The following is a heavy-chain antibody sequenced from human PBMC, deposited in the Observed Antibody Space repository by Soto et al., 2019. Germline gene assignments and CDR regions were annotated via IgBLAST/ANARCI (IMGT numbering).Heavy chain of an antibody. CDR3: ARDRIVGATVNDGMDV. J-gene: IGHJ6*02. D-gene: IGHD1-26*01. CDR1: GGSISSYY. CDR2: IYYSGST. V-gene: IGHV4-59*01. Sequence: SETLSLTCTVSGGSISSYYWSWIRQPPGKGLEWIGYIYYSGSTNYNPSLKSRVTISVDTSKNQFSLKLSSVTAADTAVYYCARDRIVGATVNDGMDVWGQGTTVTVSS.